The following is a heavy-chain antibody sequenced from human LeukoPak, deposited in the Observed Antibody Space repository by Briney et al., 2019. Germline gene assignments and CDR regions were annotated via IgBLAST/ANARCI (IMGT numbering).Heavy chain of an antibody. J-gene: IGHJ4*02. Sequence: SETLSLTCTVSGGSISSSSYYWSWIRQPPGKGLEWIGYIYYSGSTNYNPSLKSRVTISVDTSKNQFSLKLSSVTAADTAVYYCARVYSGYDLGRIDYWGQGTLVTVSS. D-gene: IGHD5-12*01. V-gene: IGHV4-61*01. CDR1: GGSISSSSYY. CDR2: IYYSGST. CDR3: ARVYSGYDLGRIDY.